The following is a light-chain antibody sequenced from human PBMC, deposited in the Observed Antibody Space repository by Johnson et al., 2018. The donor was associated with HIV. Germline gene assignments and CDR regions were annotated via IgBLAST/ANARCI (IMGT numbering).Light chain of an antibody. CDR1: SSNIGNNY. CDR3: GTCDISLSVGYV. CDR2: EHN. J-gene: IGLJ1*01. Sequence: QPVLTQPPSVSAAPGQKVTISCSGSSSNIGNNYVSWYQQLPGTAPKLLIYEHNKRPSGIPDRFSGSKSGTSATMGITGPLTGDEAAYDCGTCDISLSVGYVFGTGTKVTVL. V-gene: IGLV1-51*02.